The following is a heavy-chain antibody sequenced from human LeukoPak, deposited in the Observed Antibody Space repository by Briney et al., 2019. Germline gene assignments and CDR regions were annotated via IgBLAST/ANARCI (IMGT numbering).Heavy chain of an antibody. Sequence: SETLSLTCTVSGGSISSYYWSWIRQPPGKGLEWIGYIYYSGSTNYNPSLKSRVTISVDTSKNQFSLKLSSVTAADTAVYYCAREVGANLFDYWGQGTLVTVSP. CDR2: IYYSGST. V-gene: IGHV4-59*01. J-gene: IGHJ4*02. CDR1: GGSISSYY. CDR3: AREVGANLFDY. D-gene: IGHD1-26*01.